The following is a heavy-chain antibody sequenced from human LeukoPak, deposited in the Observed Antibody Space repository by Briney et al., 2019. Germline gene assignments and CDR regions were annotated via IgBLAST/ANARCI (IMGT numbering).Heavy chain of an antibody. Sequence: PGGSLRLSCAASGFTFSSYWMHWVRQAPGKGLVWVSRINSDGSRTSYADSVKGRFTISRDNAKNTLYLQMNSLRAEDTAVYYCARVMAEEGWAYYYDSSGYPPPGASDIWGQGTMVTVSS. J-gene: IGHJ3*02. CDR1: GFTFSSYW. CDR3: ARVMAEEGWAYYYDSSGYPPPGASDI. D-gene: IGHD3-22*01. V-gene: IGHV3-74*01. CDR2: INSDGSRT.